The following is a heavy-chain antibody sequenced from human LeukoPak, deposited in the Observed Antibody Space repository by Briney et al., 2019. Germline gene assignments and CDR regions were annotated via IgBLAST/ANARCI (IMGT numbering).Heavy chain of an antibody. CDR1: GYTFTGYY. CDR3: ARVVGIAAAGVFDY. D-gene: IGHD6-13*01. Sequence: GASVTVSCKASGYTFTGYYMHWVRQAPGQGLEWMGWINPNSGGTNYAQKFQGRLTMTRDTSISKAYMERSRRRSDDTAVYSCARVVGIAAAGVFDYWGQGTLVTVSS. J-gene: IGHJ4*02. CDR2: INPNSGGT. V-gene: IGHV1-2*02.